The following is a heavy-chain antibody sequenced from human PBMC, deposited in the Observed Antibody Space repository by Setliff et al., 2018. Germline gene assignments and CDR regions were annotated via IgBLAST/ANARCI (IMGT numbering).Heavy chain of an antibody. D-gene: IGHD1-26*01. CDR3: AREHVSGHSEY. V-gene: IGHV5-51*01. Sequence: GESLKISCKGSGYTFTNYWIGWVRQMPGKGLEWMGAIYPGDSDTQYSPSFQGQVTFSSDKSINTAYLQWSSLKASDTAIYYCAREHVSGHSEYWGQGTLVTVSS. J-gene: IGHJ4*02. CDR2: IYPGDSDT. CDR1: GYTFTNYW.